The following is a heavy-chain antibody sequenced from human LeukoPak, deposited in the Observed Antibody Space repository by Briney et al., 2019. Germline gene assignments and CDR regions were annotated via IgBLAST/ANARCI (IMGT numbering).Heavy chain of an antibody. Sequence: GRSLRLSCAASGFTFSSYWIHWVRQAPGKGLVWVSRVNPGGSIANFADSVKGRFTISRDNAKNTVYLQTSSLTAEDTAVYYCVRGTYHAYYMDVWGKGTTVTASS. CDR3: VRGTYHAYYMDV. CDR1: GFTFSSYW. J-gene: IGHJ6*03. V-gene: IGHV3-74*01. CDR2: VNPGGSIA. D-gene: IGHD3-16*01.